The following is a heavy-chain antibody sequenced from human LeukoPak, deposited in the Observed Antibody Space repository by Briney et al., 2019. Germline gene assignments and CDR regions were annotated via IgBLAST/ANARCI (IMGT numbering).Heavy chain of an antibody. CDR1: GFTFGDYA. Sequence: GGSLRLSCTASGFTFGDYAMSWFRQAPGKGLEWVGFIRSKAYGGTTGYAASVKGRFTISRDDSKSIAYLQMNSLKTEDTAVYYCTSLIVVVPAAMQIDYYYYGMDVWGQGTTVTVSS. CDR3: TSLIVVVPAAMQIDYYYYGMDV. CDR2: IRSKAYGGTT. D-gene: IGHD2-2*01. J-gene: IGHJ6*02. V-gene: IGHV3-49*03.